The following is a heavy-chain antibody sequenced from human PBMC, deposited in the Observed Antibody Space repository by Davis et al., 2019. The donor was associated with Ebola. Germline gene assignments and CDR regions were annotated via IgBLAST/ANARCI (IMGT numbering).Heavy chain of an antibody. CDR2: IYYSGST. CDR3: ARDQSWFGELYP. J-gene: IGHJ5*02. D-gene: IGHD3-10*01. Sequence: PSETLSLTCTVSGGSVSSGSYYWSWIRQPPGKGLEWIGYIYYSGSTNYNPSLKSRVTISVDTSKNQFSLKLSSVTAADTAVYYCARDQSWFGELYPWGQGTLVTVSS. V-gene: IGHV4-61*01. CDR1: GGSVSSGSYY.